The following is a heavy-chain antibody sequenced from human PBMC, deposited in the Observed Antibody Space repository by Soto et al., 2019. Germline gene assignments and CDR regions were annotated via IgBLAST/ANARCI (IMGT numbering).Heavy chain of an antibody. J-gene: IGHJ4*02. Sequence: GSLRLSCAASGFNLTTYTINWVRQAPGKGLEWVSSMISASRNVNYADSVKGRFSVSRDNAENSVYLQMNFLRAEDTAVYYCARERGGYFHDYWGQGALVTVLL. CDR2: MISASRNV. V-gene: IGHV3-21*01. CDR1: GFNLTTYT. D-gene: IGHD1-26*01. CDR3: ARERGGYFHDY.